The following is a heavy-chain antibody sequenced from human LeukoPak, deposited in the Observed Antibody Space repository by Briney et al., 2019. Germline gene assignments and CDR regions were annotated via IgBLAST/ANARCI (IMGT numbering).Heavy chain of an antibody. CDR2: IKQDGSEK. D-gene: IGHD3-3*01. CDR1: GFTFSSYW. V-gene: IGHV3-7*01. J-gene: IGHJ6*03. CDR3: ARDRRTYDMYYYYYMDV. Sequence: GGSLRLSCAASGFTFSSYWMSWVRQAPGKGLEWVANIKQDGSEKYYVDSVKGRFTISRDNAKNSLYLQMNSLRAEDTAVYYCARDRRTYDMYYYYYMDVWGKGTTVTVSS.